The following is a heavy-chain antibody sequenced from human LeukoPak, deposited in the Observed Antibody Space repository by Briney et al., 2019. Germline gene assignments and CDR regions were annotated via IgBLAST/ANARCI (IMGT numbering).Heavy chain of an antibody. J-gene: IGHJ4*02. D-gene: IGHD3-22*01. CDR1: GYTFTGYY. V-gene: IGHV1-2*02. CDR2: INPNSGGT. Sequence: ASVKVSCKASGYTFTGYYMHWVRQAPGQGLEWMGWINPNSGGTNYAQKFQGRVTMTRDTSISTAYMELSRLRSDDTAVYYCANSSPFGYYYDSSDYSLDYWGQGTLVTVSS. CDR3: ANSSPFGYYYDSSDYSLDY.